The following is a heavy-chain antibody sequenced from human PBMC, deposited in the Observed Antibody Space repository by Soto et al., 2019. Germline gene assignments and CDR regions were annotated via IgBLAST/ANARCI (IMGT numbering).Heavy chain of an antibody. J-gene: IGHJ4*02. Sequence: PGGSLRLSCAASGFPFSSYAMHWVRQAPGKGLEWVAVISYDGSNKYYADSVKGRFTISRDNSKNTLYLQMNSLRAEDTAVYYCARGETWPLHPFDYWGQGTLVTVSS. D-gene: IGHD1-26*01. V-gene: IGHV3-30-3*01. CDR3: ARGETWPLHPFDY. CDR2: ISYDGSNK. CDR1: GFPFSSYA.